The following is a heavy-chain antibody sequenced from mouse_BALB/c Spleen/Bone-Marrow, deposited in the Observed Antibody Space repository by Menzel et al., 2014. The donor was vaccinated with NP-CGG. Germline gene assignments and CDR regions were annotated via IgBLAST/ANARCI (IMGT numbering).Heavy chain of an antibody. CDR2: INPSNGGT. CDR1: GYTFTSYY. J-gene: IGHJ2*01. CDR3: TGYGNYYFDY. Sequence: QVQLQQSGAELVKPGASVKLSCKASGYTFTSYYMYWVKQRPGQGLEWIGEINPSNGGTNFNEKFKSKATLTVDKSSSTAYRSLSSVTSEYSVVYYCTGYGNYYFDYWGEGTTLTVSS. D-gene: IGHD2-1*01. V-gene: IGHV1S81*02.